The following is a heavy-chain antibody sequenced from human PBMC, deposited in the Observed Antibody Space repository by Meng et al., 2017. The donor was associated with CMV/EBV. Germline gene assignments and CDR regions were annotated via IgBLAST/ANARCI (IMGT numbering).Heavy chain of an antibody. CDR1: GFTFSNAW. CDR2: IKSKTDGATT. CDR3: TTARDTAIDY. D-gene: IGHD5-18*01. V-gene: IGHV3-15*01. Sequence: GESLKISCAASGFTFSNAWMSWVRQAPGKGLEWVGRIKSKTDGATTDYAAPVKGRFTIARDESKNTLYLQMNSLKTEDTAVYYCTTARDTAIDYWGQGTLVTVSS. J-gene: IGHJ4*02.